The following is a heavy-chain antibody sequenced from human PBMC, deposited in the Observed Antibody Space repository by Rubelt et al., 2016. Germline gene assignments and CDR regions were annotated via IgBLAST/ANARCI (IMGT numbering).Heavy chain of an antibody. CDR1: GGSISSSSYY. Sequence: QLQLQESGPGLVKPSETLSLTCTVSGGSISSSSYYWGWIRQPPGKGLEWIGSIYYSGSTYYNPSLMCRGTLSVDTSKNQFSLKLSSVTAADTAVYYCARGADSSIAARPAYWGQGTLVTVSS. CDR2: IYYSGST. CDR3: ARGADSSIAARPAY. J-gene: IGHJ4*02. D-gene: IGHD6-6*01. V-gene: IGHV4-39*01.